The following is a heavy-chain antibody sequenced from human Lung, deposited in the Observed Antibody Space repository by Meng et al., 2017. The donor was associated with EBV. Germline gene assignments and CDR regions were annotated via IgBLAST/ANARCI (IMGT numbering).Heavy chain of an antibody. J-gene: IGHJ4*02. D-gene: IGHD6-19*01. V-gene: IGHV4-4*02. CDR2: IYHSGST. CDR1: GGSISSSNW. CDR3: ARVGQWLPIDY. Sequence: QGPLQVSGPGRVKPSGTLALPCAVSGGSISSSNWWSWVRQPPGKGLEWIGEIYHSGSTSYNPSLKSRVTISVDKSKNQFSLNLSSVTAADTAVYYCARVGQWLPIDYWGQGALVTVSS.